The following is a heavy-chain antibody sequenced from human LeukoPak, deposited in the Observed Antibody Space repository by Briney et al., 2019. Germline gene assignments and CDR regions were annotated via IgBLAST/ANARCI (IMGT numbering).Heavy chain of an antibody. CDR1: GFTFSSYA. CDR3: ARDLGDNSGYYYI. Sequence: PGGSLRLSCAASGFTFSSYAMSWVRQAPGKGLEWVSAISGSGGSTYYADSVKGRFTISRDNSMNTLYLQMNSLRAEDTAVYYCARDLGDNSGYYYIWGQGTLVTVSS. V-gene: IGHV3-23*01. D-gene: IGHD3-22*01. CDR2: ISGSGGST. J-gene: IGHJ4*02.